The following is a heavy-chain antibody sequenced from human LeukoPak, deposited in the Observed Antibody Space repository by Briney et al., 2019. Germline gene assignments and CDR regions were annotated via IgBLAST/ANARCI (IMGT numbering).Heavy chain of an antibody. CDR2: FSHRGGS. J-gene: IGHJ4*02. CDR3: ARAQDFSDSSGTNYLDF. V-gene: IGHV4-38-2*02. D-gene: IGHD3-22*01. CDR1: GYSLSSGFF. Sequence: SETLSLTCTVSGYSLSSGFFCDWIRQSPGKGLEWIGSFSHRGGSYHNPSLKSRVTISVDTSKNQFSLKLLSVTAADTAVYYCARAQDFSDSSGTNYLDFWGQGILVTVSS.